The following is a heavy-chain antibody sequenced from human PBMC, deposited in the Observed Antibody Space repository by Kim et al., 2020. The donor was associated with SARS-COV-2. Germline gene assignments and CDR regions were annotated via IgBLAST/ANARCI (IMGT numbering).Heavy chain of an antibody. J-gene: IGHJ4*02. V-gene: IGHV4-39*01. CDR3: ARAEYYYDSTGYYYRYYFDY. Sequence: ETLSLTCTASGGSISSSSYYWGWIRQPPGKGLEWIGSIYYSGSTYYNPSLKSRVTISVDTSKNQFSLKLSSVTAADTAVYYCARAEYYYDSTGYYYRYYFDYWGQGTLVTVSS. CDR2: IYYSGST. CDR1: GGSISSSSYY. D-gene: IGHD3-22*01.